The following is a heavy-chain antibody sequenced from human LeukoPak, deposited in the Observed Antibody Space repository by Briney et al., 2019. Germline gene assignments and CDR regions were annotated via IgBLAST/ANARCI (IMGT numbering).Heavy chain of an antibody. V-gene: IGHV3-33*01. Sequence: AGGSLRLSCAASGFPFSDYVMHWVRQAPGKGLEWVAVIRYDGNNKYYADSVKGRFTISRDNAKNTLNLQMNSLRAEDTAVYYCARDLGQYYDTSDNWFDPWGQGTLVTVSS. CDR1: GFPFSDYV. CDR3: ARDLGQYYDTSDNWFDP. D-gene: IGHD3-22*01. CDR2: IRYDGNNK. J-gene: IGHJ5*02.